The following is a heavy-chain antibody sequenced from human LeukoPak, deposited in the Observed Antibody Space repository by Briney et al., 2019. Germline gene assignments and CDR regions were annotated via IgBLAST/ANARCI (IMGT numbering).Heavy chain of an antibody. Sequence: PGGSPRLSCAASGFTFSSYSMNWVRQAPGKGLEWVSSISSSSSYIYYADSVKGRFTISRDNAKNSLYLQMNSLRAEDTAVYYCARGADYYDSSGPVLFDYWGQGTLVTVSS. J-gene: IGHJ4*02. CDR3: ARGADYYDSSGPVLFDY. V-gene: IGHV3-21*01. CDR2: ISSSSSYI. CDR1: GFTFSSYS. D-gene: IGHD3-22*01.